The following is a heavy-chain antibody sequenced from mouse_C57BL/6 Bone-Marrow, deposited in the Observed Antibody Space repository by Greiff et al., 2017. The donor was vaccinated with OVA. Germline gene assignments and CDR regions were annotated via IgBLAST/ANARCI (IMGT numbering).Heavy chain of an antibody. D-gene: IGHD2-5*01. Sequence: VQGVESGPELVKPGASVKISCKASGYAFSSSWMNWVKQRPGKGLEWIGRIYPGDGDTNYNGKFKGKATLTADKSSSTAYMQLSSLTSEDSAVYFCARSNYSNIAYWGQGTLVTVSA. V-gene: IGHV1-82*01. J-gene: IGHJ3*01. CDR2: IYPGDGDT. CDR1: GYAFSSSW. CDR3: ARSNYSNIAY.